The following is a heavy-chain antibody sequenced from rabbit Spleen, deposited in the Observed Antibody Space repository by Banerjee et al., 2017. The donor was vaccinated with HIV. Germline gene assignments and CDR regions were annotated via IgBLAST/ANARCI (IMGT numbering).Heavy chain of an antibody. CDR1: GFDFSFYG. CDR2: IDVGEVNI. V-gene: IGHV1S47*01. CDR3: VREAGYGGYGDGNL. D-gene: IGHD6-1*01. Sequence: QEQLEESGGGLVKPGASLTLTCTASGFDFSFYGVSWVRQAPGKGLEWIGYIDVGEVNIDYASWVNGRFTISSDNAQNTLYLQLNSLTAADTATYFCVREAGYGGYGDGNLWGPGTLV. J-gene: IGHJ4*01.